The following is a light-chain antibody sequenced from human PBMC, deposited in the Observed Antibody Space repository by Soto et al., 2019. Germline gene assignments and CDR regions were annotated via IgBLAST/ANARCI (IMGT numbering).Light chain of an antibody. Sequence: DIQMTQSPSTLSASVGDRVTITCRASQSISSWLAWYQQKPGKAPKLLINKASTLESGVPSRFSDSGSGTEFTLTISSLQPDDFATYYCQQYHSYSTFGQGTKVEI. J-gene: IGKJ1*01. CDR2: KAS. CDR3: QQYHSYST. V-gene: IGKV1-5*03. CDR1: QSISSW.